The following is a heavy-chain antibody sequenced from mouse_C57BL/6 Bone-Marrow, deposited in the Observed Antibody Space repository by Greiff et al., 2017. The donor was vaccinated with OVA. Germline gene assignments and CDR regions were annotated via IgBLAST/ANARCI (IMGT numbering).Heavy chain of an antibody. CDR1: GFTFSSYG. CDR2: ISSGGSYT. Sequence: EVQGVESGGDLVKPGGSLKLSCAASGFTFSSYGMSWVRQTPDKRLEWVATISSGGSYTYYPDSVKGRFTISRDNAKNTLYLQMSSLKSEDTAMYYCARHRDCRIAYWGQGTLVTVSA. J-gene: IGHJ3*01. CDR3: ARHRDCRIAY. V-gene: IGHV5-6*01. D-gene: IGHD2-4*01.